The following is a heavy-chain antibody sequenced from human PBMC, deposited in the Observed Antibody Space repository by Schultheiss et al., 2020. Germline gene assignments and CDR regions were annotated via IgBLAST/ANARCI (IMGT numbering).Heavy chain of an antibody. Sequence: SQTLSLTCSVSGGSISSGGYYWSWIRQPPGKGLEWIGYIYYSGSTNYNPSLKSRVTISVDTSKNQFSLKLSSVTAADTAVYYCARVIVVVPAAPMVQGVSNWFDPWGQGTLVTVSS. D-gene: IGHD2-2*01. J-gene: IGHJ5*02. V-gene: IGHV4-61*08. CDR3: ARVIVVVPAAPMVQGVSNWFDP. CDR2: IYYSGST. CDR1: GGSISSGGYY.